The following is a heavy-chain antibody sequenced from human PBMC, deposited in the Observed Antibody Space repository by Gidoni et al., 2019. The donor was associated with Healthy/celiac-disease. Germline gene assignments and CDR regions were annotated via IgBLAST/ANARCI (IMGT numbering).Heavy chain of an antibody. V-gene: IGHV3-23*01. CDR1: GFTFSSFA. J-gene: IGHJ2*01. CDR2: ISGSGGST. CDR3: AKEGCSSTSCYAKNWYFDL. D-gene: IGHD2-2*01. Sequence: EVQLLESGGGLVQPGGSLRLAWAASGFTFSSFAMSWVRQAPGKGLGWVSAISGSGGSTYYADSVKGRFTISRDNSKNTLYLQMNSLRAEDTAVYYCAKEGCSSTSCYAKNWYFDLWGRGTLVTVSS.